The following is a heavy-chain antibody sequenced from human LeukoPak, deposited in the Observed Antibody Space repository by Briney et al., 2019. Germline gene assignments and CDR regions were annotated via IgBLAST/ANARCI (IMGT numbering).Heavy chain of an antibody. CDR3: ARDDANYDSSGYPPDY. Sequence: GGSLRLSCAASGFTFSSYAMQSVRQAPGKGLEWVAVISYDGSNKYYADSVKGRFTISRDNSKNTLYLQMNSLRAEDTAVYYCARDDANYDSSGYPPDYWGQGTLVTVSS. D-gene: IGHD3-22*01. V-gene: IGHV3-30*04. CDR2: ISYDGSNK. CDR1: GFTFSSYA. J-gene: IGHJ4*02.